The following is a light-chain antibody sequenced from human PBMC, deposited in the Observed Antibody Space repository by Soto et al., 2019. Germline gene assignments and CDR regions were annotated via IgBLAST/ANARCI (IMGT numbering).Light chain of an antibody. Sequence: QSALTQPASVSGSPGQSITISCTGTSSDVGTYNYVSWYQHRPGKAPKLMIYDVSYRPSGVSHRFSGSKSANTASLTISGLQAEDEDDYYCSSYTTSNTLVFGGGTKLTVL. CDR3: SSYTTSNTLV. V-gene: IGLV2-14*01. CDR1: SSDVGTYNY. J-gene: IGLJ3*02. CDR2: DVS.